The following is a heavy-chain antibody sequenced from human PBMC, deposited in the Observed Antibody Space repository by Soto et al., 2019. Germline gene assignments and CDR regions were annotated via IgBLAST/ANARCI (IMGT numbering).Heavy chain of an antibody. Sequence: GGSLRLSCAASGFTFSNYGMHWVRQAPGKGLEWVAIIWHDGNNKYYADSVRGRFIISRDNSKNRLYLQMNSLRAEDTAVYFCATYTSLDYWGQGTLVTVSS. J-gene: IGHJ4*02. D-gene: IGHD2-2*02. CDR3: ATYTSLDY. CDR1: GFTFSNYG. V-gene: IGHV3-33*01. CDR2: IWHDGNNK.